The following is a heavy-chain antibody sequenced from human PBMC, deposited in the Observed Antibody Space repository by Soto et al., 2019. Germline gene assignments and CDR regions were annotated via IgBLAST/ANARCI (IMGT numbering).Heavy chain of an antibody. CDR1: GGTIGDYY. CDR3: VRKHHRAGAFDS. J-gene: IGHJ4*02. Sequence: SETLSLTCTISGGTIGDYYWSWIRQPPGKELEWIAYIYYTGKTDQNPSLERRVSISLGTSGNQFSLNLSSVTAADTAVYYCVRKHHRAGAFDSWGPGILVTVSS. CDR2: IYYTGKT. V-gene: IGHV4-59*01. D-gene: IGHD2-21*01.